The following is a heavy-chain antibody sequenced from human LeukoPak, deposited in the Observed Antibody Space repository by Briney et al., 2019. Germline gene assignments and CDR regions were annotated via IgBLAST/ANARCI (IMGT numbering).Heavy chain of an antibody. Sequence: PGGSLRLSCTASGFTFGDYAMSWVRQAPGKGLEWVGFIRSKAYGGTTEYAASVKGRFTISRDDSKSIAYLQMNSLKTEDTAVYYCTRNFGDSSGYYPDCFDYWGQGTLVTVSS. D-gene: IGHD3-22*01. CDR2: IRSKAYGGTT. CDR3: TRNFGDSSGYYPDCFDY. CDR1: GFTFGDYA. V-gene: IGHV3-49*04. J-gene: IGHJ4*02.